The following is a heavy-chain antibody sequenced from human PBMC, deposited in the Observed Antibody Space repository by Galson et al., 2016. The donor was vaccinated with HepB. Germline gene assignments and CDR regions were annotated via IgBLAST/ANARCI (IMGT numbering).Heavy chain of an antibody. D-gene: IGHD2-2*01. J-gene: IGHJ5*02. CDR1: GFTFSNYN. Sequence: SLRLSCAASGFTFSNYNMNWVRQAPGKGLEWVSYISGSSDSTFYADSVKGRFTISRDNAKNSLYLQMNSLRDDDTAVYYCVRELVYCVSTTCYGNYFAPWGQGTLVTVSS. CDR3: VRELVYCVSTTCYGNYFAP. V-gene: IGHV3-48*02. CDR2: ISGSSDST.